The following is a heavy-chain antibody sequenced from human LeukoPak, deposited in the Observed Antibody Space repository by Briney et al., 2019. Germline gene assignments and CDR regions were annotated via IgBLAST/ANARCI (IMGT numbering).Heavy chain of an antibody. D-gene: IGHD5-12*01. V-gene: IGHV3-30-3*01. CDR2: ISYDGSNK. J-gene: IGHJ6*02. CDR1: GFTFSSYA. Sequence: PGGSLRLSCAASGFTFSSYAMHWVRQAPDKGLEWVAVISYDGSNKYYADSVKGRFTISRDNSKNTLYLQMNSLRAEDTAVYYCARDTVATIPRLYYYYYGMDVWGQGTTVTVSS. CDR3: ARDTVATIPRLYYYYYGMDV.